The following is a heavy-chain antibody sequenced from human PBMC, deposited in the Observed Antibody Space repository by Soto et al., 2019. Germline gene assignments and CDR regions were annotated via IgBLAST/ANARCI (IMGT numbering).Heavy chain of an antibody. CDR3: AKGVPGIAVAGTGYFQH. CDR1: GFTFSSYA. V-gene: IGHV3-23*01. D-gene: IGHD6-19*01. J-gene: IGHJ1*01. CDR2: ISGSGDST. Sequence: EVQLLESGGGLVQPGGSLRLSCAASGFTFSSYAMSWVRQAPGKGLEWVSGISGSGDSTYYADSVKGRFTISRDNSESTLYLQMNSLRAEDTGVYYCAKGVPGIAVAGTGYFQHWGQGTLVTVSS.